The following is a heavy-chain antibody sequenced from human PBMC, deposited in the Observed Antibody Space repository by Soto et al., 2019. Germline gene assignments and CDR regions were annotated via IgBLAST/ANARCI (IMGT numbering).Heavy chain of an antibody. CDR1: GSTFTSYY. J-gene: IGHJ6*02. V-gene: IGHV1-46*01. CDR3: ARGIDYYYGMDV. CDR2: INPSGGST. Sequence: QVQLVQSGAEVKKPGAPVKVSCKASGSTFTSYYRHWVRQAPGQGLEWMGLINPSGGSTSYAQKCQGRVTMTRDTSTSTVYMELSSLRSEDTAVYYCARGIDYYYGMDVWGQGTTVTVSS.